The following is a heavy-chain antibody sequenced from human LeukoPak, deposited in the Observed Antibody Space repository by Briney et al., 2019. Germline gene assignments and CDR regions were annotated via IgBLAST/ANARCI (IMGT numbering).Heavy chain of an antibody. CDR1: GYTFSDNH. J-gene: IGHJ3*01. D-gene: IGHD7-27*01. Sequence: GSVKVSCKASGYTFSDNHMYWIRQAPGQGLECMGWISPNSGDTNYAQKFQGRITMSGDTSISTGYLELSSLRSDDTAVYYCARELGRNAFDVWGQGTMVTVSS. CDR2: ISPNSGDT. CDR3: ARELGRNAFDV. V-gene: IGHV1-2*02.